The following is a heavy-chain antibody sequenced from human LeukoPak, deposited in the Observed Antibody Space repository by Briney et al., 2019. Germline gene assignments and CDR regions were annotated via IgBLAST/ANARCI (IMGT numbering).Heavy chain of an antibody. J-gene: IGHJ3*02. D-gene: IGHD6-19*01. Sequence: PSETLSLTCTVSGGSMRSYYWSWIRQPPGKGLEWVSYISSSGSTIYYADSVKGRFIISRDNAKNSLYLEVNSLRVEDTAVYYCARDGPSGSGWSTDAFDMWGQGTMVTVSS. V-gene: IGHV3-11*04. CDR2: ISSSGSTI. CDR3: ARDGPSGSGWSTDAFDM. CDR1: GGSMRSYY.